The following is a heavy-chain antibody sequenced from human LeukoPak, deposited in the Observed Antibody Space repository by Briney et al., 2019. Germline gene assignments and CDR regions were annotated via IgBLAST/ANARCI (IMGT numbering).Heavy chain of an antibody. CDR1: GGSISSGGYY. J-gene: IGHJ6*02. D-gene: IGHD3-22*01. Sequence: SQTLSLTCTVSGGSISSGGYYWSWIRQYSEKGLEWIGYTYNSGSIYYSPSLKSRVTISVDTSKNQFSLKLSSVAAADTAVYYCARAKLGSSGYYYGLELDYYYYYGMDVWGQGTTVTVSS. CDR2: TYNSGSI. CDR3: ARAKLGSSGYYYGLELDYYYYYGMDV. V-gene: IGHV4-31*03.